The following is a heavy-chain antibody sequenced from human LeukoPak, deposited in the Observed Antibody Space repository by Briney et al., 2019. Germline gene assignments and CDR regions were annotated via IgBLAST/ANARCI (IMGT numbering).Heavy chain of an antibody. CDR1: GFTVSSNY. J-gene: IGHJ6*03. CDR3: ARDTYDSYYYYYYMDV. V-gene: IGHV3-66*02. CDR2: IYSGGST. D-gene: IGHD3-22*01. Sequence: GGSLRLSCAASGFTVSSNYMSWVRQAPGKGLEWVSVIYSGGSTYYADSVKGRFTISRGNSKNTLYLQMNSLRAEDTAVYYCARDTYDSYYYYYYMDVWGKGTTVTVSS.